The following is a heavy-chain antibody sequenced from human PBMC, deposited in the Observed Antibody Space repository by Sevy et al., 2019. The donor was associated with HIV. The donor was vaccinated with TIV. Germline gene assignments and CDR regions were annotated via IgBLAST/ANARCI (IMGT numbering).Heavy chain of an antibody. J-gene: IGHJ3*02. CDR3: ARVGIVVGGAFDI. CDR2: ISSSSSTI. Sequence: GVSLRLSCAASGFTFSSYSMNWVRQAPGKGLEWVSYISSSSSTIYYADSVKGRFTISRDNAKNSLYLQMNSLRAEDTAVYYCARVGIVVGGAFDIWGQGTMVTVSS. CDR1: GFTFSSYS. V-gene: IGHV3-48*01. D-gene: IGHD2-15*01.